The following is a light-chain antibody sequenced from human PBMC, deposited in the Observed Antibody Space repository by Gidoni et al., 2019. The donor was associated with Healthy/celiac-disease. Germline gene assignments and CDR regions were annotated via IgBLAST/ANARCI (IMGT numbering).Light chain of an antibody. V-gene: IGKV3-15*01. CDR2: GAS. J-gene: IGKJ4*01. Sequence: EIVMTQSPATLSVSPGERATLSCRASQSVRSNLAWYQQKPGHAPRLLIYGASTRANGVPARFSGSGSGTEFILTISSLQSEDFATYYCQQYNNWPLTLGGGTKVEIK. CDR3: QQYNNWPLT. CDR1: QSVRSN.